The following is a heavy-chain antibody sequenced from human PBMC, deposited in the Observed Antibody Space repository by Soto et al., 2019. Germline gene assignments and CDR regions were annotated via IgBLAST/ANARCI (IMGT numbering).Heavy chain of an antibody. V-gene: IGHV1-18*01. CDR3: ARISQSDFWSGYYYLFDY. CDR1: GYTFTDYG. Sequence: QVHLVQSGAEVEKPGASVKVSCKASGYTFTDYGISWVRQAPGQGLQWMGWITAFNGNTKYAQQFQGRVTMTTDTSTSTGYMELRSLESDDTAVYYCARISQSDFWSGYYYLFDYWRQGTLVTVSS. D-gene: IGHD3-3*01. J-gene: IGHJ4*02. CDR2: ITAFNGNT.